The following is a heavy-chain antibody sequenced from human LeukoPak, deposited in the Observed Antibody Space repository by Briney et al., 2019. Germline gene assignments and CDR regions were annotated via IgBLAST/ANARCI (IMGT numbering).Heavy chain of an antibody. CDR2: IYYSGST. Sequence: SETLSLTCTVSGGSISSYYWSWIRQPPGKGLEWIGYIYYSGSTNYNPSLKSRVTISVDTSKNQFSLKLSSVTAADTAVYYCARVHSSSSNAFDIWGQGTMVTVSS. J-gene: IGHJ3*02. V-gene: IGHV4-59*01. D-gene: IGHD6-13*01. CDR3: ARVHSSSSNAFDI. CDR1: GGSISSYY.